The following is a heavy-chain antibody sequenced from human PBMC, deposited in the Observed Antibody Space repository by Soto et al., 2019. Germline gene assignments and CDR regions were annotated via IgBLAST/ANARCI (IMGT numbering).Heavy chain of an antibody. J-gene: IGHJ5*02. CDR3: ARFEAHYWSGYQENWFDP. CDR1: GFSITISA. CDR2: IVVGSGNT. V-gene: IGHV1-58*01. Sequence: SVKVSCKASGFSITISAVQWGRQDSRQRLEWIGWIVVGSGNTNYAQKFQERVTITRDMSTSTAYMELSSLRSEDTAVYYCARFEAHYWSGYQENWFDPWGQGTLVTVSS. D-gene: IGHD3-3*01.